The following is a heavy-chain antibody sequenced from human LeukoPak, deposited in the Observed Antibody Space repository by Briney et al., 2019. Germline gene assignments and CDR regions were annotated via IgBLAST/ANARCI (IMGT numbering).Heavy chain of an antibody. Sequence: ASVKVSCKASGYTFTGYYMHWVRQAPGQGLEWMGWINPNSGGTNYAQKFQGRVTMTRDTSISTAYMELSRLRSDDTAVYYCARVASGPTYYYYGMDVWAKGPRSPSP. V-gene: IGHV1-2*02. CDR2: INPNSGGT. CDR3: ARVASGPTYYYYGMDV. CDR1: GYTFTGYY. J-gene: IGHJ6*02. D-gene: IGHD1-26*01.